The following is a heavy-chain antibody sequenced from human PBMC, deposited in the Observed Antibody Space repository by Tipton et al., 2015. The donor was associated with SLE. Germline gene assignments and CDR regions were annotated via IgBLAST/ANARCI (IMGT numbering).Heavy chain of an antibody. D-gene: IGHD3-22*01. CDR3: ARDGPDSSGFYDAFDI. V-gene: IGHV1-69*01. J-gene: IGHJ3*02. CDR2: IIPTFAPS. CDR1: GGTLSRYA. Sequence: QVQLVQSGAEVKKPGSSVKVSCKASGGTLSRYAISWVRQAPGQGLEWMGGIIPTFAPSNYAQKFQGRVTISTDESTSTVYMDLSSLISEDTAVYYCARDGPDSSGFYDAFDIWGQGTMVTVSS.